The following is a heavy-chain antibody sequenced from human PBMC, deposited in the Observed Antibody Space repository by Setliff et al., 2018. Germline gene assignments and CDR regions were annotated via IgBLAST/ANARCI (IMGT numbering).Heavy chain of an antibody. J-gene: IGHJ6*03. CDR3: ARASSGWYSAYYYYMDV. V-gene: IGHV4-39*07. CDR1: GGSMGSISYY. Sequence: PSETLSLTCTVSGGSMGSISYYWGWVRQPPGKGLEWIGTIYDSGTTYYNPSLKSRVTISLDTSKNQFSLNLTSVTAADTAVYYCARASSGWYSAYYYYMDVWGKGTTVTVSS. CDR2: IYDSGTT. D-gene: IGHD6-19*01.